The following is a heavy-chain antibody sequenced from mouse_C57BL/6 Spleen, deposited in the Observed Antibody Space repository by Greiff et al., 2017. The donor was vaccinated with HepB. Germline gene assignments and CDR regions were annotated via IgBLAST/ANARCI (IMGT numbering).Heavy chain of an antibody. J-gene: IGHJ1*03. V-gene: IGHV5-12*01. CDR1: GFTFSDYY. CDR3: ARRDWYFDV. CDR2: ISNGGGST. Sequence: VQLKESGGGLVQPGGSLKLSCAASGFTFSDYYMYWVRQTPEKRLEWVAYISNGGGSTYYPDTVKGRSTISRDNAKNTLYLQMSRLKSEDTAMYYCARRDWYFDVWGTGTTVTVSS.